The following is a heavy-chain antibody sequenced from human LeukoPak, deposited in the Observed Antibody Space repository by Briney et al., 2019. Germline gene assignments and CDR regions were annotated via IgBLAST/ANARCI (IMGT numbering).Heavy chain of an antibody. V-gene: IGHV4-61*02. J-gene: IGHJ5*02. CDR2: IYTSGST. D-gene: IGHD1-1*01. Sequence: SQTLSLTCTVSGGSISSGSYYWSWIRQPAGKGLEWIGRIYTSGSTNYNPSLKSRVTISVDTSKNQFSLKLSSVTAADTAVYYCARVTFNWNDGRENWFDPWGQGTLVTVSS. CDR1: GGSISSGSYY. CDR3: ARVTFNWNDGRENWFDP.